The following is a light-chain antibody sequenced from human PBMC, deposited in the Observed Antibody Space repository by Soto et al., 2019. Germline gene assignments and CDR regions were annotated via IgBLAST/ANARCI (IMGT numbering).Light chain of an antibody. J-gene: IGLJ3*02. V-gene: IGLV2-11*01. CDR1: SSDVGGYNY. CDR3: CSYAGSYTRLAWV. CDR2: DVS. Sequence: QSALTQPRSVSGSPGQSVTISCTGTSSDVGGYNYVSWYQQHPGKAPKLMIYDVSKRPSGVPDRFSGSKSGNTASLTISGLQAEDEADYYCCSYAGSYTRLAWVFGGGTKLTVL.